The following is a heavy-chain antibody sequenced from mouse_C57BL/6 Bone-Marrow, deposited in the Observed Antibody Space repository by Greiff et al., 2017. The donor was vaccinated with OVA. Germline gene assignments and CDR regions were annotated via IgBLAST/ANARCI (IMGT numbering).Heavy chain of an antibody. V-gene: IGHV7-3*01. CDR2: IRNKANGYTT. J-gene: IGHJ2*01. CDR3: ARYRGSSYLDY. Sequence: DVHLVESGGGLVQPGGSLSLSCAASGFTFTDYYMSWVRQPPGKALEWLGFIRNKANGYTTEYSASVKGRFTISRDNSQSILYLQMNALRAEDSATYYCARYRGSSYLDYWGQGTTLTVSS. D-gene: IGHD1-1*01. CDR1: GFTFTDYY.